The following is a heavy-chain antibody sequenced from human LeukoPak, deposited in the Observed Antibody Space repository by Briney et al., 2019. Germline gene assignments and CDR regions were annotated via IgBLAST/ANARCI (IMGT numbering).Heavy chain of an antibody. CDR2: IIPILGIA. V-gene: IGHV1-69*04. CDR1: GGTFSSYA. J-gene: IGHJ6*02. CDR3: AREVGDLLLLVAYYYYGMDV. Sequence: ASVKVSCKASGGTFSSYAISWVRQAPGQGLEWMGRIIPILGIANYAQKFQGRVTITADKSTSTAYMELSSLRSEDTAVYYCAREVGDLLLLVAYYYYGMDVWGQGTTVTVSS. D-gene: IGHD2-2*01.